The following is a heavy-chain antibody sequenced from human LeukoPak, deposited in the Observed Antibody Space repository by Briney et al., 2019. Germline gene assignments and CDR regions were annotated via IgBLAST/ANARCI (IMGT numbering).Heavy chain of an antibody. D-gene: IGHD2-2*01. CDR2: INARGDT. CDR3: ARGQVPAARGYNWFDP. V-gene: IGHV4-34*01. CDR1: GWSFNDYY. Sequence: SETLSLTCAVYGWSFNDYYWNWIRQPPGKGLEGIGEINARGDTNYNPSLKSRVTISVDTSKKQFSLRLTSMIAADTALYYCARGQVPAARGYNWFDPWGQGTLVTVSS. J-gene: IGHJ5*02.